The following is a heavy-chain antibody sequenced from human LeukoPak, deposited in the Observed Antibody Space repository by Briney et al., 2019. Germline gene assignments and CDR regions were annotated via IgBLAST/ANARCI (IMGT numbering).Heavy chain of an antibody. V-gene: IGHV3-21*06. CDR1: GFTLSAYT. Sequence: YPGGSLRLSCIASGFTLSAYTMNWVRQAPGKGLEWVSTLTRGGDNDIHYADSVKGRFTISRDNSKNSLYLQMNSLRADDTAVYYCVRDAYGAHFDYWGQGTLVTVSS. CDR2: LTRGGDNDI. CDR3: VRDAYGAHFDY. D-gene: IGHD2-21*01. J-gene: IGHJ4*02.